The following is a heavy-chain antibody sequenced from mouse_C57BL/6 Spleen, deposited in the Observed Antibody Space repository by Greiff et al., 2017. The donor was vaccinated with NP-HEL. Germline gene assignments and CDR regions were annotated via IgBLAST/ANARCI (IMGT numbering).Heavy chain of an antibody. D-gene: IGHD2-2*01. V-gene: IGHV1-69*01. CDR2: IDPSDSYT. J-gene: IGHJ3*01. CDR3: ARSSTMVPFAY. CDR1: GYTFTSYW. Sequence: VKLQQPGAELVMPGASVKLSCKASGYTFTSYWMHWVKQRPGQGLEWIGEIDPSDSYTNYNQKFKGKSTLTVDKSSSTAYMQLSSLTSEDSAVYYCARSSTMVPFAYWGQGTLVTVSA.